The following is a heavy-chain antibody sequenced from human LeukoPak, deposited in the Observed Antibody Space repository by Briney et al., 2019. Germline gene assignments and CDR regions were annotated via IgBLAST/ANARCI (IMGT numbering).Heavy chain of an antibody. V-gene: IGHV4-59*02. D-gene: IGHD2-8*01. CDR3: ARELRVSNYYYYYMDV. CDR1: GGSVSTYY. CDR2: IYYSGST. Sequence: SETLSLTCTVSGGSVSTYYWSWIRQAPGKGLEWLGNIYYSGSTNYNPSLKSRVTMSVDTSKNQFSLKLSSVTAADTAVYYCARELRVSNYYYYYMDVWGKGTTVTVSS. J-gene: IGHJ6*03.